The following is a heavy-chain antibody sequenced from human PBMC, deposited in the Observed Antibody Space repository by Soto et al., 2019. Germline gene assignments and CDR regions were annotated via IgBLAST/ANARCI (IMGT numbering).Heavy chain of an antibody. CDR1: GGSISSSNYF. J-gene: IGHJ4*02. CDR2: IFYSGST. D-gene: IGHD6-19*01. V-gene: IGHV4-39*01. CDR3: ATRYGWFYFNY. Sequence: SETLSLTCTVSGGSISSSNYFWVWIRQPPGQGLEWIGTIFYSGSTYYNPSLKSRVTISVDTSKNQFSLRLISVTAADTALYYCATRYGWFYFNYWGKVSLVTVSS.